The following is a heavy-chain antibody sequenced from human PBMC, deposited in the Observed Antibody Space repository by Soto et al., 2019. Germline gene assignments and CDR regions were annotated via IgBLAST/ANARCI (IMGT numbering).Heavy chain of an antibody. V-gene: IGHV3-23*01. CDR1: GFTFSSYA. CDR2: ISGSGGGST. Sequence: LRLSCVASGFTFSSYAMSWVRQAPGKGLEWVSTISGSGGGSTYYADSVKGRFTISRDNSKNTLYLQMNSLRAEDTAVYYCAKVTYYYDTSVYYYFDYWGQGTQVTVSS. CDR3: AKVTYYYDTSVYYYFDY. J-gene: IGHJ4*02. D-gene: IGHD3-22*01.